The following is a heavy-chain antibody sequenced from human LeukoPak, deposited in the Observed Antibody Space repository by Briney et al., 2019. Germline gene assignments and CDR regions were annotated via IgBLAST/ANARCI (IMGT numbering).Heavy chain of an antibody. V-gene: IGHV3-7*01. J-gene: IGHJ6*03. D-gene: IGHD3-10*01. CDR1: GLTFSSYW. CDR3: ARTGSSYYYYMDV. Sequence: GGSPRLSCAASGLTFSSYWMSWVRQAPGKRLEWVANIKHDGSEKYYVDSVKGRFTISRDNAQNSLYLKMNSLRAEDTAVYYCARTGSSYYYYMDVWGKGTTVTVSS. CDR2: IKHDGSEK.